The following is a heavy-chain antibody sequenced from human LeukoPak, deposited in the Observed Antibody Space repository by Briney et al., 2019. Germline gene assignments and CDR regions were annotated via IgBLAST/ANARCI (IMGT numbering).Heavy chain of an antibody. Sequence: GGSLRLSCAASGFTFNNYWIHWVRQAPGKGLVWVSRINTDGRTTTYADSVKGRFTISRDNAKNSLYLQMNSLRTEDTAVYYCARDASSSWYESSMESDYWGQGTLVTVSS. D-gene: IGHD6-13*01. CDR1: GFTFNNYW. V-gene: IGHV3-74*01. CDR3: ARDASSSWYESSMESDY. CDR2: INTDGRTT. J-gene: IGHJ4*02.